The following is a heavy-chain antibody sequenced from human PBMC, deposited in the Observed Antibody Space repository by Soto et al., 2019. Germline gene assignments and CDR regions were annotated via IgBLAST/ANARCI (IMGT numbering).Heavy chain of an antibody. CDR2: IIPIFGTA. V-gene: IGHV1-69*13. J-gene: IGHJ4*02. D-gene: IGHD5-12*01. CDR1: GGTFSGYA. Sequence: SVKVSCKASGGTFSGYAISWVRQAPGQGLEWMGGIIPIFGTAKYAQKFQGRVTITADESTSTAYMELSSLRSEDTAVYYCASLLRGYSGTGDYWGQGTLVTVSS. CDR3: ASLLRGYSGTGDY.